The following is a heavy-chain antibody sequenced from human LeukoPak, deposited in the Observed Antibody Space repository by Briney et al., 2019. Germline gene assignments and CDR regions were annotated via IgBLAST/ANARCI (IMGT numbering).Heavy chain of an antibody. CDR1: GFPFSSYA. Sequence: PGGSLRLSCAASGFPFSSYAMYWVRQAPGKGLVWVSRVHGDGNNIGYADSVRGRFTISRDNAKNTLYLQMNSLRPEDTAVYYCARARVGDPTDYWGQGTLVNVSS. CDR2: VHGDGNNI. D-gene: IGHD1-26*01. V-gene: IGHV3-74*01. J-gene: IGHJ4*02. CDR3: ARARVGDPTDY.